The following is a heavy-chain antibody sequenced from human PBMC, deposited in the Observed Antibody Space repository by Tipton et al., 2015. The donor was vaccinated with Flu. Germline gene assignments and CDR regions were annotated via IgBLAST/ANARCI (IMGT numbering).Heavy chain of an antibody. J-gene: IGHJ3*02. V-gene: IGHV4-38-2*02. CDR2: IHRSGSG. D-gene: IGHD4-17*01. CDR3: ARGDYGDYDHEADAFDI. CDR1: GDSIGSRYY. Sequence: TLSLTCSVSGDSIGSRYYWGWIRQPPGKGLEWIGNIHRSGSGYYNPSLKSRVTISVDTSKNQFSLKVTSVTAADAAMYFCARGDYGDYDHEADAFDIWGQGTLVTVSA.